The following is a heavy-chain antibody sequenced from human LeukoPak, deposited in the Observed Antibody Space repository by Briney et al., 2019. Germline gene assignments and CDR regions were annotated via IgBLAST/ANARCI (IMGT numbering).Heavy chain of an antibody. CDR1: GRSFSGYY. D-gene: IGHD1-26*01. CDR3: ARHDETWERRLFDP. Sequence: SETLSLTCPVYGRSFSGYYWSWIRQPPGKGLEWIGEINHSGSTYYNPCLNSRVTICVDTSKNQFSLKLSSVTAADTAVYYCARHDETWERRLFDPWGQGTLVTVSS. J-gene: IGHJ5*02. V-gene: IGHV4-34*01. CDR2: INHSGST.